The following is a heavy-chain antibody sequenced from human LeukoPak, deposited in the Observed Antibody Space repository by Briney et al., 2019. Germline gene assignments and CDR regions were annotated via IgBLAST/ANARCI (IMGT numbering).Heavy chain of an antibody. Sequence: GGSLRLSCAASGFTFSNYAMSWVRQAPGKGLEWVSVIGGRGEDIHYAESVEGRFTISRDNSKNTLYLQMNSLRADDTALYYCAKYARTIAVAGFDSWGQGTLVTVSS. CDR2: IGGRGEDI. CDR3: AKYARTIAVAGFDS. V-gene: IGHV3-23*01. D-gene: IGHD6-19*01. CDR1: GFTFSNYA. J-gene: IGHJ4*02.